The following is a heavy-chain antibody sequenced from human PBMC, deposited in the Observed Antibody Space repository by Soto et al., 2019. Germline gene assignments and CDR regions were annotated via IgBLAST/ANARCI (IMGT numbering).Heavy chain of an antibody. Sequence: PSETLSLTCSVSGGSIRDYFWTGVRQPPGKGLEWIGYISSSGTINYNSSLKGRVTISLDKSRNQFSLKLSSVTTADTAVYFCARDRKLVIPGNYYYYGMDVWGQGTTVTVSS. V-gene: IGHV4-59*01. CDR2: ISSSGTI. CDR3: ARDRKLVIPGNYYYYGMDV. J-gene: IGHJ6*02. CDR1: GGSIRDYF. D-gene: IGHD3-9*01.